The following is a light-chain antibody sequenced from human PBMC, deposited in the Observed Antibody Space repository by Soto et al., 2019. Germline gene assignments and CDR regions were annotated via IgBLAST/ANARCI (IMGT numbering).Light chain of an antibody. CDR3: QHRANWPLT. J-gene: IGKJ4*01. V-gene: IGKV3D-11*01. CDR2: DAS. CDR1: QAISSN. Sequence: EIVMTQSPATLSVSRGERATLSCRANQAISSNLAWYQQKPGQAPRLLIYDASNRATGIPARFSGSGSGTDFTLTISSLEPEDFALYYCQHRANWPLTFGGGTKVDIK.